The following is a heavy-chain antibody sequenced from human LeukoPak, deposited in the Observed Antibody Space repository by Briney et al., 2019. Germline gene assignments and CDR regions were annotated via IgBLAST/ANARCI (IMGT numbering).Heavy chain of an antibody. J-gene: IGHJ4*02. CDR3: ARDSSGFHWFFDY. V-gene: IGHV6-1*01. CDR2: TYYRSKWYN. D-gene: IGHD3-9*01. CDR1: GDSVSSKGAA. Sequence: SETLSLTCAISGDSVSSKGAAWHWIRQSPSRGLEWLGRTYYRSKWYNDYAVSVESRITINPDTSKNQFSLLLNSVTPEDTAVYYCARDSSGFHWFFDYWGQGTLVTVSS.